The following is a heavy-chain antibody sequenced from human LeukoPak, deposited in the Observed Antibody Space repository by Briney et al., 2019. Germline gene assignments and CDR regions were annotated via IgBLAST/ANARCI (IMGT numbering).Heavy chain of an antibody. D-gene: IGHD3-9*01. J-gene: IGHJ4*02. CDR2: IYPGDSDT. CDR1: GYSFTSYW. CDR3: ARQGKILRYFDWLLSFDY. Sequence: PGESLKISCKGSGYSFTSYWIGWVRQMPGKGPEWMGIIYPGDSDTRYSPSFQGQVTISADKSISTAYLQWSSLKASDTAMYYCARQGKILRYFDWLLSFDYWGQGTLVTVSS. V-gene: IGHV5-51*01.